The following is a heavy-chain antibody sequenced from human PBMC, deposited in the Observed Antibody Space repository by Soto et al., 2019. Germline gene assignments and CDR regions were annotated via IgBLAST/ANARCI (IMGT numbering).Heavy chain of an antibody. CDR3: ARGYCSGGSCYSVWFDS. J-gene: IGHJ5*01. V-gene: IGHV3-23*01. D-gene: IGHD2-15*01. Sequence: PGGSLRLSCAASGFTLSTYAVTWVRQTPGKGLEWVSIISGSGGSTYYADSVKGRFTISRDNSKNTLYLQMSSLRADDTAVYYCARGYCSGGSCYSVWFDSWGQGTLVTVSS. CDR1: GFTLSTYA. CDR2: ISGSGGST.